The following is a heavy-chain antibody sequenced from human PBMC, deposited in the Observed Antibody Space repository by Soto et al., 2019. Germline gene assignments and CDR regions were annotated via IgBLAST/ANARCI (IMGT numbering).Heavy chain of an antibody. D-gene: IGHD4-4*01. CDR1: GGSISSYY. V-gene: IGHV4-59*08. CDR3: ARHAVTSTGEAGYFDY. Sequence: SETLSLTCTVSGGSISSYYWSWIRQPPGKGLEWIGYIYYSGSTNYNPSLKSRVTISVDTSKNQFSLKLSSVTAADTAVYYCARHAVTSTGEAGYFDYWGQGTPVTVSS. J-gene: IGHJ4*02. CDR2: IYYSGST.